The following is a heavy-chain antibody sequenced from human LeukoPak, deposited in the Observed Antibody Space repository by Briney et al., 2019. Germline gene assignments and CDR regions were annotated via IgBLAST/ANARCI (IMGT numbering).Heavy chain of an antibody. CDR1: GYTFTSYG. CDR3: ARDSYLYYDILTGYYYTRKSDY. D-gene: IGHD3-9*01. J-gene: IGHJ4*02. V-gene: IGHV1-18*01. CDR2: ISAYNGNT. Sequence: ASVKVSCKASGYTFTSYGISWVRQAPGQGLEWMGWISAYNGNTNYAQKLQGRVTMTTDTSTSTAYMELRSLRSDDTAVYYCARDSYLYYDILTGYYYTRKSDYWGQGTLVTVSS.